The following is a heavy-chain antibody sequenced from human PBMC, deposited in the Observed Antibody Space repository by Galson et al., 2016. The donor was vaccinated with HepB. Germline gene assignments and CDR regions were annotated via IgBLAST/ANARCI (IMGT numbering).Heavy chain of an antibody. CDR3: SRWLVASIRRYALDV. D-gene: IGHD3-10*01. CDR1: GFNFNAYA. Sequence: SLRLSCATSGFNFNAYAMHWVRQAPGKGLEWVAVISYDGSNTYYADSVKGRFTIYRDKSNGSVSLQMNSLRSDDTAFYYCSRWLVASIRRYALDVWGHGTTVTVSS. CDR2: ISYDGSNT. V-gene: IGHV3-30*01. J-gene: IGHJ6*02.